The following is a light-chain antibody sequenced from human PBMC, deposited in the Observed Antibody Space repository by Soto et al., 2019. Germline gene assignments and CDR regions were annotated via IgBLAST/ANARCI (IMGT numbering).Light chain of an antibody. V-gene: IGLV4-69*01. Sequence: QPVLTQSHSASASLGASVKLTCTLSSGHSNYAIAWHQQQSEKGPRYLMKLNSDGSHSKGDGIPDRFSGSISGAGRYLAISSLQSEDEADYYFQTWGSGIVVFGGGTKLTVL. CDR2: LNSDGSH. CDR1: SGHSNYA. J-gene: IGLJ2*01. CDR3: QTWGSGIVV.